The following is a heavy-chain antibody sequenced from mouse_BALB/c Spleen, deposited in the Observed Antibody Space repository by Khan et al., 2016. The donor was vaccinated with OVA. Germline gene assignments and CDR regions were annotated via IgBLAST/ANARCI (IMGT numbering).Heavy chain of an antibody. V-gene: IGHV5-12-2*01. CDR2: ISNGGGSS. J-gene: IGHJ4*01. D-gene: IGHD1-1*01. CDR1: GFTFRSYT. Sequence: VPLVDSGGDLVQPGGSLKLSCVASGFTFRSYTMSWVRQTPEKRLEWVAFISNGGGSSYYPDTVKGRFTFSRDNAKNTLYLQMSSLKDEDTAKYYCRRPSNTENDDGIDYGGQGKGVTV. CDR3: RRPSNTENDDGIDY.